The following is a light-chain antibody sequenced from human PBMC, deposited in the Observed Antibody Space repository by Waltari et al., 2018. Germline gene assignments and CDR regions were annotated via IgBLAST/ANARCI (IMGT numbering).Light chain of an antibody. CDR3: CSYAGNSVV. CDR1: SSDVGGYNY. Sequence: QSALTQPPSASGSPGQSVTISCTGTSSDVGGYNYVSWYQQHPGKAPKVMMYEVSKRPAGVPDRCSGSKSGNTASLTVSGLQAEDEADYYCCSYAGNSVVFGGGTKLTVL. V-gene: IGLV2-8*01. J-gene: IGLJ2*01. CDR2: EVS.